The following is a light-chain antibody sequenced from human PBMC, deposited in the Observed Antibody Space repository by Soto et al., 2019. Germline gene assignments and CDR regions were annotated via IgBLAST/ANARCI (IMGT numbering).Light chain of an antibody. CDR2: RAS. J-gene: IGKJ5*01. V-gene: IGKV3-15*01. CDR1: QTIYSN. Sequence: IVMTQSPATLSVSPGERATLSCRAGQTIYSNVAWYQQRPGQAPRLLIYRASTRATGVPARFSGSGSGTDFTLTISSLEPEDIAVYYCQQYNNWPPITFGQGTRLEIK. CDR3: QQYNNWPPIT.